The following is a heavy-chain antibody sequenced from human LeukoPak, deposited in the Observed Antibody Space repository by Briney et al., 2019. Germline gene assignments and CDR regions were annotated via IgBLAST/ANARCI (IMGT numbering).Heavy chain of an antibody. CDR1: GGSFSGYY. D-gene: IGHD5-18*01. Sequence: PSETLSLTCAVYGGSFSGYYWSWIRQPPGKGLEWIGEINHSGSTNYNPSLKSRVTISVDTSKNQFSLKPSSVTAADTAVYYCARVGYSYGFSHYYYGMDVWGQGTTVTVSS. V-gene: IGHV4-34*01. CDR3: ARVGYSYGFSHYYYGMDV. CDR2: INHSGST. J-gene: IGHJ6*02.